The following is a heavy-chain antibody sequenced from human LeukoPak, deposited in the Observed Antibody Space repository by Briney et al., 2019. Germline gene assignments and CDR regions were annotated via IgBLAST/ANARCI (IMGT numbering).Heavy chain of an antibody. J-gene: IGHJ4*02. D-gene: IGHD6-19*01. CDR1: GFTFSDYY. V-gene: IGHV4-59*01. CDR3: ARDTEYSSGWYYFDY. CDR2: IYYSGST. Sequence: GSLRLSCAASGFTFSDYYMSWIRQPPGKGLEWIGYIYYSGSTNYNPSLKSRVTISVDTSKNQFSLKLSSVTAADTAVYYCARDTEYSSGWYYFDYWGQGTLVTVSS.